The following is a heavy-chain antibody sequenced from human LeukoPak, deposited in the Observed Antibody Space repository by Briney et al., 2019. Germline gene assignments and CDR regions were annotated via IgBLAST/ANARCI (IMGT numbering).Heavy chain of an antibody. CDR3: ATLVLRTGALFDY. V-gene: IGHV1-2*02. CDR2: INPKSGGT. CDR1: GYTFTVYY. D-gene: IGHD2-8*02. J-gene: IGHJ4*02. Sequence: GASVKVSCKASGYTFTVYYMHWVRQAPGQGLEWMGWINPKSGGTNYAQNFQGRVTMTRDTSITTAYMELSRLTSDDTAIYYCATLVLRTGALFDYWGQGTLVTVSS.